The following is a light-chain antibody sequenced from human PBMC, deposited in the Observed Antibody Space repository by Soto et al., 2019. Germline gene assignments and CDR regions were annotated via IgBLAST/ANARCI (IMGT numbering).Light chain of an antibody. CDR3: QHYDSYSLT. CDR2: KVS. CDR1: QSLVYSDGNTY. V-gene: IGKV2D-30*01. Sequence: DVVMTQSPLSLPVTLGQPASISCRSSQSLVYSDGNTYLNWFQQRPGQSPRRLIYKVSNWDSGVPDRFSGSGSGTDFTLTISSLQTDDFATYYCQHYDSYSLTFGGGTKV. J-gene: IGKJ4*01.